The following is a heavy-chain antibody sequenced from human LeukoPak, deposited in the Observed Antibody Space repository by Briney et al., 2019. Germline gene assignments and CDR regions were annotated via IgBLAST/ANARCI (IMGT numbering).Heavy chain of an antibody. J-gene: IGHJ4*02. CDR1: GGSISSSSYY. D-gene: IGHD3-22*01. V-gene: IGHV4-39*01. CDR2: IYYSGST. Sequence: SETLSLTCTVSGGSISSSSYYWGWIRQPPGKGLEWIGSIYYSGSTYYNPSLKSRVTISVDTSKNQFSLKLSSVTAADTAVYYCARRGPNYYDSSGPDYWGQGTLVTVSS. CDR3: ARRGPNYYDSSGPDY.